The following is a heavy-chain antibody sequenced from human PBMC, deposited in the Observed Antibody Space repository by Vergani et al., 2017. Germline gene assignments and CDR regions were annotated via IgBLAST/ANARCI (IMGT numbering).Heavy chain of an antibody. CDR3: AKDRVFGVAASSGYMDV. CDR1: GFTFSSYA. D-gene: IGHD3-3*01. J-gene: IGHJ6*03. CDR2: ISYDGSNK. Sequence: QVQLVESGGGVVQPGRSLRLSCAASGFTFSSYAMHWVRQAPGKGLEWVAVISYDGSNKYYADSVKGRFTISRDNSKNTLYLQMNSLRAEDTAVYYCAKDRVFGVAASSGYMDVWGKGTTVTVSS. V-gene: IGHV3-30-3*01.